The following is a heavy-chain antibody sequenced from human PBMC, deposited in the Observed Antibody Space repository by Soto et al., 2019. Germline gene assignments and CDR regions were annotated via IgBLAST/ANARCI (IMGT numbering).Heavy chain of an antibody. CDR3: AAVETYSYNWVDP. CDR2: INADGTTT. V-gene: IGHV3-74*01. Sequence: EVHLVESGGGLVQPGGSLRLSCAASGFTFSTYWMHWVRQAPGKGLVWVSRINADGTTTTYADSVKGRFTISRDNAKNTLYLQMNSLRAEDTAVYFCAAVETYSYNWVDPWGQGTLVIIS. D-gene: IGHD2-21*01. J-gene: IGHJ5*02. CDR1: GFTFSTYW.